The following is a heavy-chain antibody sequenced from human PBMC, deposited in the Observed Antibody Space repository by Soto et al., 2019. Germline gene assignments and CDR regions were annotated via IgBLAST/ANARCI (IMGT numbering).Heavy chain of an antibody. J-gene: IGHJ2*01. CDR1: GGTFSSYT. CDR3: ARGNHRWLQLWYFDL. V-gene: IGHV1-69*12. CDR2: IIPIFGTA. D-gene: IGHD5-12*01. Sequence: QVQLVQSGAEVKKPGSSVTVSCKASGGTFSSYTISWVRQAPGQGLEWMGGIIPIFGTANYAQKFQGRVTITADESTSTAYMELSSLRSEDTAVHCCARGNHRWLQLWYFDLWGRGTLVTVSS.